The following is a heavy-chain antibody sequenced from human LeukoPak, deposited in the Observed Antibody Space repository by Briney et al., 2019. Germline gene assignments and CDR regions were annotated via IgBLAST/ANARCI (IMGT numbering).Heavy chain of an antibody. J-gene: IGHJ4*02. V-gene: IGHV3-23*01. D-gene: IGHD6-6*01. CDR3: AKRPSSIAARRVSGFDY. Sequence: PGGSLRLSCAASGFTFSSYAMSWVRQAPGKGLEWVSGISGSGGSTYYADSVKGRFTISRDNSKNTLYLQMNSLRAEDTAVYYCAKRPSSIAARRVSGFDYWGQGTLVTVSS. CDR1: GFTFSSYA. CDR2: ISGSGGST.